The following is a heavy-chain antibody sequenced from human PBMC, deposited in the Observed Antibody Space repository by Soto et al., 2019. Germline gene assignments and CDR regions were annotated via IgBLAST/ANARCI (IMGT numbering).Heavy chain of an antibody. CDR2: ISSSSSTI. CDR3: AEAGEADCDCGSSLYCDFCSSRCIYYMDV. Sequence: PGGSLRLSCAASGFTFSSYSMNWVRQAPGKGLEWVSYISSSSSTIYYADSVKGRFTISRDNAKNSLYLQMNSLRDEDTAVYYSAEAGEADCDCGSSLYCDFCSSRCIYYMDVWGKGTTVTVSS. V-gene: IGHV3-48*02. D-gene: IGHD3-3*01. CDR1: GFTFSSYS. J-gene: IGHJ6*03.